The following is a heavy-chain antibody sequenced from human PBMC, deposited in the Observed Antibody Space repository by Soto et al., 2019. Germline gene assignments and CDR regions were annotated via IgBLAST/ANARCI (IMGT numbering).Heavy chain of an antibody. J-gene: IGHJ3*02. D-gene: IGHD2-2*01. CDR1: GYTFTSYY. Sequence: PWPSVKVSCKASGYTFTSYYMHWVRQAPGQGLEWMGIINPSGGSTSYAQKFQGRVTMTRDTSTSTVYMELSSLRSEDTAVYYCARDNQTPGHAFDIWGQGTMVTVSS. CDR3: ARDNQTPGHAFDI. V-gene: IGHV1-46*01. CDR2: INPSGGST.